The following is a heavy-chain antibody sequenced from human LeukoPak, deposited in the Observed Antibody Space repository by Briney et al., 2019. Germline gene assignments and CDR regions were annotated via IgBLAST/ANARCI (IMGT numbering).Heavy chain of an antibody. D-gene: IGHD2-15*01. CDR1: GFSFTNYW. V-gene: IGHV3-7*01. Sequence: GGSLRLSCAASGFSFTNYWMSWVRQAPGKGLEWVANVKEDGTTKQYVDTVKGRFTISRDNAKNSLYLQMDSPRAEGTAVYYCVSQEVVPHWGQGTLVSVSS. CDR2: VKEDGTTK. CDR3: VSQEVVPH. J-gene: IGHJ4*02.